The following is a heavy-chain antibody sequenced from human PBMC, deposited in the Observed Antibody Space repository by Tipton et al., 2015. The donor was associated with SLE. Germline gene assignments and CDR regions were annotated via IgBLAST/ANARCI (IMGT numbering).Heavy chain of an antibody. CDR2: ITGSGGFT. CDR3: AKVVGNNGWKYFDY. V-gene: IGHV3-23*01. D-gene: IGHD5-12*01. J-gene: IGHJ4*02. CDR1: GFTFSSYS. Sequence: SLRLSCAASGFTFSSYSMNWVRQAPGKGLEWVAAITGSGGFTSYADSVQGRFSISRDNSNNTLYLQMNSLRDEDTAFYYCAKVVGNNGWKYFDYWGQGTLVTVSS.